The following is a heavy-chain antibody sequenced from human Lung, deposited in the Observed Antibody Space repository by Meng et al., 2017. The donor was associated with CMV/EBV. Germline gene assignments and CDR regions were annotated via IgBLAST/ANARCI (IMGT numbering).Heavy chain of an antibody. J-gene: IGHJ3*02. CDR3: ATDGRYCTNGVCSYDAFDI. Sequence: SXTLSLXCTVSGCSISSGYYCGWIRQPPGKGLEWIGSIYHSRSTYYNPSLKSRVTISVDTSKNQFSLKLTSVTAADTAVYYCATDGRYCTNGVCSYDAFDIWGQGTMVTVSS. D-gene: IGHD2-8*01. CDR1: GCSISSGYY. CDR2: IYHSRST. V-gene: IGHV4-38-2*02.